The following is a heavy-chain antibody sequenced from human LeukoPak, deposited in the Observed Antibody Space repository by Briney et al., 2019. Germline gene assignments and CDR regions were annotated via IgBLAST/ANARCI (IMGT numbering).Heavy chain of an antibody. D-gene: IGHD1-26*01. CDR1: GFTFSSYA. Sequence: GGSLRLSCAASGFTFSSYAMSWVRQAPGKGLEWVSAISGSGGSTYYADSVKGRFTISRDNSKNTLYLQMNSLRAEDTAVYYCAKFQIADSGGYLGWYYFDYWGQGTLVTVSS. CDR2: ISGSGGST. V-gene: IGHV3-23*01. J-gene: IGHJ4*02. CDR3: AKFQIADSGGYLGWYYFDY.